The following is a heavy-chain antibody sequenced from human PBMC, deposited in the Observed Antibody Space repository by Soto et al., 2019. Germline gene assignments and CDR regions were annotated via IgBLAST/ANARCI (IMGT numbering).Heavy chain of an antibody. D-gene: IGHD3-10*01. CDR3: AKYGAGNYGAYALDL. CDR2: INPGGREK. Sequence: PGGSLRLSCAASGFTFGSYWMSWVRQAPGKGLEWVANINPGGREKNYVDSVKGRFSIFRDDAEKSHHLQMNSLRVEDTAVYYCAKYGAGNYGAYALDLWGQGTMVTV. J-gene: IGHJ3*01. V-gene: IGHV3-7*01. CDR1: GFTFGSYW.